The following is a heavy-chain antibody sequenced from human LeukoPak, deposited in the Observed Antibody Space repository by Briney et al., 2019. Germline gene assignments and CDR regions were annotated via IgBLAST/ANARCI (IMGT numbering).Heavy chain of an antibody. Sequence: SETLSLTCAVYGGSFSGYYWSWIRQPPGKGLEWIGEINHSGSTNYNPSLKSRVTISVDTSKNQFSLKLSSVTAADTAVYYCARRSSSWYGGWFDPWGQGTLVTVSS. D-gene: IGHD6-13*01. CDR2: INHSGST. CDR1: GGSFSGYY. CDR3: ARRSSSWYGGWFDP. V-gene: IGHV4-34*01. J-gene: IGHJ5*02.